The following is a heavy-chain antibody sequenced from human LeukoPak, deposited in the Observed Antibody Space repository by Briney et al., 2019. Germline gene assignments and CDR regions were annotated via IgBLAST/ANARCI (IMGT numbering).Heavy chain of an antibody. CDR3: ASLSCGGDCYSAEYFQH. V-gene: IGHV1-69*01. J-gene: IGHJ1*01. CDR2: IIPIFGPA. Sequence: GSSVKVSCKASGGTFSSYAISWVRQAPGQGLEWMGGIIPIFGPANYAQKFQGRVTITADESTSTAYMELSSLRSEDTAVYYCASLSCGGDCYSAEYFQHWGQGTLVTVSS. D-gene: IGHD2-21*02. CDR1: GGTFSSYA.